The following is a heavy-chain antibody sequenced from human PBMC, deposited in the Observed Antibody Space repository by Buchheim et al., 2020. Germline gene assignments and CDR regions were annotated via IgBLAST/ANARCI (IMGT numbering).Heavy chain of an antibody. CDR1: GFTFSSYG. CDR3: ARSRTVTTSGYYYGMDV. Sequence: QVQLVESGGGVVQPGRSLRLSCAASGFTFSSYGMHWVRQAPGKGLEWVAVIWYDGSNKYYADSVKGRFTIYRDNSKNTLYLQMNSLRAEDTAVYYCARSRTVTTSGYYYGMDVWGQGTT. J-gene: IGHJ6*02. D-gene: IGHD4-11*01. CDR2: IWYDGSNK. V-gene: IGHV3-33*01.